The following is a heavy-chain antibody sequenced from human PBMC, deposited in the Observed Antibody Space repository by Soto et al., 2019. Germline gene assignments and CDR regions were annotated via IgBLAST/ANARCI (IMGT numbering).Heavy chain of an antibody. J-gene: IGHJ4*02. Sequence: PSETLSLTCAVSGGSITSAYYAWSWIRQPPGKALEWIGYIYDSGTAYYNPSLQSRVSMSVDISKNQFSLKLTSVTAADTAVYFCAREMGGTYLDHWGQGALLTVSS. CDR2: IYDSGTA. CDR3: AREMGGTYLDH. CDR1: GGSITSAYYA. V-gene: IGHV4-30-2*01. D-gene: IGHD1-26*01.